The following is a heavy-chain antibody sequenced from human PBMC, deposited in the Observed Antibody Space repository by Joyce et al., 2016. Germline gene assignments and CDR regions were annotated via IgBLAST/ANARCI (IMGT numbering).Heavy chain of an antibody. D-gene: IGHD2-15*01. Sequence: QVQLVESGGGVVQPGRSLRLSCTSSGFMFNSFGMHWVRQVPGKGLEWVACIPYDGSHQLYADSVKGRFIISRDNAKNTLLLQMNSLRPEDTAVYYCAKDRGKGYCSGGSCLVRYFQHWGQGTLVTVSS. CDR2: IPYDGSHQ. CDR1: GFMFNSFG. CDR3: AKDRGKGYCSGGSCLVRYFQH. J-gene: IGHJ1*01. V-gene: IGHV3-30*18.